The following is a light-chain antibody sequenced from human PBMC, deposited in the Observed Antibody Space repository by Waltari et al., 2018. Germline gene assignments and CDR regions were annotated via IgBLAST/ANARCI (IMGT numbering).Light chain of an antibody. J-gene: IGKJ4*01. Sequence: DIQMTQSPSTLSASVGDSVTIPCRASQSIGSSLAWYQQKPGKAPKVVIYEASSLESGVPSRFSGSGSGTEFTLTISSLQPDDFATYYCQQCNSYLLTFGGGTKVEIK. V-gene: IGKV1-5*03. CDR3: QQCNSYLLT. CDR1: QSIGSS. CDR2: EAS.